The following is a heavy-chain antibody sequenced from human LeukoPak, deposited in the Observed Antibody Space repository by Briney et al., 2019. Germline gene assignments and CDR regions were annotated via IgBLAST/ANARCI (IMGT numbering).Heavy chain of an antibody. V-gene: IGHV3-49*03. J-gene: IGHJ4*02. CDR1: GFTFGDYA. CDR2: IRSKAYGGTT. D-gene: IGHD3-10*01. CDR3: RAELLWFGELFDY. Sequence: GGSLRLSCTASGFTFGDYAMSWFRQAPGKGLEWVGFIRSKAYGGTTEYAASVEGRFTISRDDSKSIAYLQMNSLKTEDTAVYYCRAELLWFGELFDYWGQETLVTVSS.